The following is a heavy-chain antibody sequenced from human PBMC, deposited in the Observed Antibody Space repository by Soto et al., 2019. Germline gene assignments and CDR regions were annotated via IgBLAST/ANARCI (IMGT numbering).Heavy chain of an antibody. CDR2: MNPNSGNT. J-gene: IGHJ4*02. V-gene: IGHV1-8*01. CDR1: GYTFTSYD. D-gene: IGHD3-22*01. Sequence: QVQLVQSGAEVKKPGASVKVSCKASGYTFTSYDINWVRQATGQGLEWMGWMNPNSGNTGYAQKFQGRVTMTRNTSISTASMELSILRSEETAVYYCARVGYYYDSSGYYLSFDYWGQGTLVTVSS. CDR3: ARVGYYYDSSGYYLSFDY.